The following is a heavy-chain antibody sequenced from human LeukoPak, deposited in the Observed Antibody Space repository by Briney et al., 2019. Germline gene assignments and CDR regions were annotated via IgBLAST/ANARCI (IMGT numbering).Heavy chain of an antibody. J-gene: IGHJ5*02. CDR1: GYSFSSGFF. D-gene: IGHD6-13*01. Sequence: SETLSLTCTVAGYSFSSGFFWGWIRQPPGKGLEWIGSIYYSGSTYYNPSLKSRVTISVDTSKDQFSLKLSSVTAADTAVYYCARVPGYSSSWYWFDPWGQGTLVTVSS. CDR2: IYYSGST. CDR3: ARVPGYSSSWYWFDP. V-gene: IGHV4-38-2*02.